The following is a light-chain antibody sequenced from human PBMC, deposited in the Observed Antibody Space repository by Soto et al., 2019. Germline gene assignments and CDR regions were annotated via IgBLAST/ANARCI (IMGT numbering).Light chain of an antibody. J-gene: IGKJ4*01. Sequence: VELTQSPATLSLSPGERATLSCRASQSVSSNLAWYQQIPGQAPRLLIYGASSRATGIPDRFSGSGSGTDFTLTICRLEPEDFAVYYCQQYGSSPLTSGGGTKVDI. CDR3: QQYGSSPLT. CDR2: GAS. CDR1: QSVSSN. V-gene: IGKV3-20*01.